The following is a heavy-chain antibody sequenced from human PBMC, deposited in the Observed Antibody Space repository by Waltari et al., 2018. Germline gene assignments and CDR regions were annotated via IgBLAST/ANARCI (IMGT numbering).Heavy chain of an antibody. CDR2: MNPNTGNT. CDR3: ARAFCANGECYMPSSSGYKRLTDYFDY. V-gene: IGHV1-8*03. D-gene: IGHD2-8*01. CDR1: GYTFTSYN. J-gene: IGHJ4*02. Sequence: QVQLVQSGAEVKKPGASVKVSCKASGYTFTSYNINWVRQATGQGLGWMGWMNPNTGNTGYAQKFQGRVTITRDTSINTAYMELSSLTSEDTAVYYCARAFCANGECYMPSSSGYKRLTDYFDYWGQGTL.